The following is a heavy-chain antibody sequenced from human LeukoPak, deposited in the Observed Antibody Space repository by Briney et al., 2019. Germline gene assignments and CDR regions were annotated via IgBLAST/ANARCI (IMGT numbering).Heavy chain of an antibody. CDR3: AGHRRLADFDY. Sequence: SSETLSLTCTVSGGSISSYYWSWIRQPPGKGLEWIGYIYNSGSTNNPPLKSRVTISEDTSKRQFSLKLSSVTAADTAVYYCAGHRRLADFDYWGQGTLVTVSS. D-gene: IGHD3-9*01. V-gene: IGHV4-59*08. J-gene: IGHJ4*02. CDR2: IYNSGST. CDR1: GGSISSYY.